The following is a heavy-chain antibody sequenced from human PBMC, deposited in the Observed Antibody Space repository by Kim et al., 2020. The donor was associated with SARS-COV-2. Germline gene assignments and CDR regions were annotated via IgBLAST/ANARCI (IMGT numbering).Heavy chain of an antibody. Sequence: GGSLRLSCAASGFIFSNHGMHWVRQAPGKGLEWVAVIWYDGGNKYYADSLKGRLTISRDNSKNTLYLQMNSLRAEDTAVYYCARGDGYNYGYFDYWGQGTLVTVSS. CDR3: ARGDGYNYGYFDY. D-gene: IGHD5-18*01. CDR1: GFIFSNHG. V-gene: IGHV3-33*01. J-gene: IGHJ4*02. CDR2: IWYDGGNK.